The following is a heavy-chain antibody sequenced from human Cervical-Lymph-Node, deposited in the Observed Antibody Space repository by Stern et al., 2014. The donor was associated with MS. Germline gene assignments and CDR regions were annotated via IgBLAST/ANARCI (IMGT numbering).Heavy chain of an antibody. CDR1: GGSISSSSYY. J-gene: IGHJ2*01. CDR2: IYYRGRT. V-gene: IGHV4-39*01. Sequence: QLQLQESGPGLVKPSETLSLTCTVSGGSISSSSYYWGWIRQPPGKGLEWIGSIYYRGRTYYNASLKSRVTLSVDTSKNQFSRKLSSVTAADTAVYYCARLLEDYWYFDLWGRGTLVTVSS. CDR3: ARLLEDYWYFDL.